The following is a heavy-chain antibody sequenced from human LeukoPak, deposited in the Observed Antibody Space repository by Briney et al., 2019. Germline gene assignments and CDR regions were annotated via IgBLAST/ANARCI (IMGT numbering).Heavy chain of an antibody. D-gene: IGHD2-2*02. Sequence: SVKVSCKASGGTFSSYAISWVRQAPGQGLEWMGGIIPIFGTANYAQKFQGRVTITADESTSTAYMELSSLRSEDTAVYYCARGLAPAAILGQPRTYYYYYYSMDVWGQGTTVTVSS. CDR2: IIPIFGTA. J-gene: IGHJ6*02. CDR1: GGTFSSYA. V-gene: IGHV1-69*13. CDR3: ARGLAPAAILGQPRTYYYYYYSMDV.